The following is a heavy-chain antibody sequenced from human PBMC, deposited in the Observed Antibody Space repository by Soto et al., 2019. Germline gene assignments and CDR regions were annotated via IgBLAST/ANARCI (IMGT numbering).Heavy chain of an antibody. CDR1: GFTFSSYA. D-gene: IGHD6-19*01. CDR3: ARDTRVYSSGWYAGFDY. V-gene: IGHV3-30-3*01. J-gene: IGHJ4*02. CDR2: ISYDGSNK. Sequence: QVQLVESGGGVVQPGRSLRLSCAASGFTFSSYAMHWVRQAPGKGLEWVAVISYDGSNKYYADSVKGRFTISRDNSKNXRYLQMTSLRAEDTAVYYCARDTRVYSSGWYAGFDYWGQGTLVTVSS.